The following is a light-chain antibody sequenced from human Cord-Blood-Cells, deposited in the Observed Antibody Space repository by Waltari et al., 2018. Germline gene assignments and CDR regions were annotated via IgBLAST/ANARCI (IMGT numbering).Light chain of an antibody. CDR2: AAS. CDR3: QQSYSTPPT. Sequence: DIQMTHSPSSLSASLGTRFTITCRASQSISSYLNWYQQKPGKAPKLLIYAASSLQSGVPSRFSGSGSGTDFTLTISSLQPEDFATYYCQQSYSTPPTFGGGTKVEIK. J-gene: IGKJ4*01. CDR1: QSISSY. V-gene: IGKV1-39*01.